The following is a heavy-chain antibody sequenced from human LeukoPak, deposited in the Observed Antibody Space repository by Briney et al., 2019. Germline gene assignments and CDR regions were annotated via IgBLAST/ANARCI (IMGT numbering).Heavy chain of an antibody. CDR2: ISSSSSTI. Sequence: PGGSLRLSCAASGFTFSSYSMNWVRQAPGKGLEWVSYISSSSSTIYYADSVKGRFTISRDNAKNSLYLQMNSLRAEDTAVYYCARDRSDYDILTGYQYFDYWGQGTLVTVSS. J-gene: IGHJ4*02. CDR1: GFTFSSYS. D-gene: IGHD3-9*01. V-gene: IGHV3-48*04. CDR3: ARDRSDYDILTGYQYFDY.